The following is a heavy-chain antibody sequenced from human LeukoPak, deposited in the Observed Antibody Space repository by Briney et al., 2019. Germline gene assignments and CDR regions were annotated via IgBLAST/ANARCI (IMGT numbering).Heavy chain of an antibody. D-gene: IGHD1-1*01. V-gene: IGHV4-39*02. CDR3: ARDRDLENFDY. Sequence: PSETLSLTCTVSGGSISKSDYFWGWIRQSPGKGLEWIGSVYYSGTTYYNPSLNSPVTVSVDTSNNHYSLKLSSVTAADSAVYYCARDRDLENFDYWGQGTLVTVSS. CDR1: GGSISKSDYF. J-gene: IGHJ4*02. CDR2: VYYSGTT.